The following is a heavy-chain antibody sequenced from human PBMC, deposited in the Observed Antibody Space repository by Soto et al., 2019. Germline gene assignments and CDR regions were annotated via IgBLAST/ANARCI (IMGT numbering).Heavy chain of an antibody. Sequence: QVQLQESGPGLVKPSETLSLTCTVSGGSISSYYWSWIRQPPGKGLEWIGYIYYSGSTNYNPSLQSRVTISVDTSKNQFSLKLSSVTAADTAVYYCARRYGYYFDYWGQGTLVTVSS. CDR2: IYYSGST. CDR3: ARRYGYYFDY. D-gene: IGHD4-17*01. V-gene: IGHV4-59*08. J-gene: IGHJ4*02. CDR1: GGSISSYY.